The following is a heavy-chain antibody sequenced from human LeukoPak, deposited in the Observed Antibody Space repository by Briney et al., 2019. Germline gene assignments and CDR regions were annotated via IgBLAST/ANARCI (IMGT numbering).Heavy chain of an antibody. J-gene: IGHJ6*02. Sequence: GESLKISCKGSGYSFTSYWIGWVRQMPGKGLEWMGIIYPGDSDTRYSPSFQGQVTISADKSISTAYLQWSSLKASDAAMYYCARRDGYCSSTSCYADYYYGMDVWGQGTTVTVSS. D-gene: IGHD2-2*01. V-gene: IGHV5-51*01. CDR2: IYPGDSDT. CDR3: ARRDGYCSSTSCYADYYYGMDV. CDR1: GYSFTSYW.